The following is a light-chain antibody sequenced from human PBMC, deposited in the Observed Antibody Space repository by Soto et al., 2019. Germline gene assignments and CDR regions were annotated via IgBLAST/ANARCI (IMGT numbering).Light chain of an antibody. CDR2: DAS. Sequence: EIVLTQSPGTLSLSPGDRATLSCRASQSVSSTYLAWYQQKPGQAPRLLIYDASSRATGIPDRFSGSGSVTDFTLTISRLEPEDFAVYYCQQYGSSPGLFTFGPGTKVDI. J-gene: IGKJ3*01. CDR1: QSVSSTY. CDR3: QQYGSSPGLFT. V-gene: IGKV3-20*01.